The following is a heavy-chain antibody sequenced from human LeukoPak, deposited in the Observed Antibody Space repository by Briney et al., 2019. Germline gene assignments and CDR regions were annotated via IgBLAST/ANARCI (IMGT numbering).Heavy chain of an antibody. V-gene: IGHV3-21*06. CDR3: ARDPEFRSSAGLDY. Sequence: PGGSLRLSCAASGFTFTSYSMSWVRQAPGKGLKWVSFISTSSSDIYYADSVKGRFTISRDNAKNSVYLQMNSLRAEDTAVHYCARDPEFRSSAGLDYWGQGTLVTVSS. J-gene: IGHJ4*02. D-gene: IGHD6-6*01. CDR2: ISTSSSDI. CDR1: GFTFTSYS.